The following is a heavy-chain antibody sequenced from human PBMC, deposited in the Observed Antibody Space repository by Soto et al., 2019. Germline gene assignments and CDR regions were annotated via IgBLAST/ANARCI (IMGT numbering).Heavy chain of an antibody. V-gene: IGHV3-30*03. D-gene: IGHD3-22*01. CDR3: VGGYYHADY. CDR2: ISHDGSNK. J-gene: IGHJ4*02. Sequence: QVQLVESGGGVVQPGRSLRLSCAASGFTFTSYGMHWVRQAPGKGLAWVAVISHDGSNKDYADSVKGRFTISRDNSKNTLYLQMNSLRTEDTAVYYCVGGYYHADYWGQGTLVTVSS. CDR1: GFTFTSYG.